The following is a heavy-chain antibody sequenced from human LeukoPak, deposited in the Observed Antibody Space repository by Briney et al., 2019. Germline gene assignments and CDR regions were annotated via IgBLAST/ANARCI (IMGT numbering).Heavy chain of an antibody. Sequence: GGSLRLSCAASGFTFSSYAMSWVRQAPGKGLEWVSAISGSGGSTYYADSVKGRFTISRDNSKNTLYLQMNSLRAEVTAVYYCARLVPLAGTLDYWGQGTLVTVSS. V-gene: IGHV3-23*01. CDR1: GFTFSSYA. CDR3: ARLVPLAGTLDY. CDR2: ISGSGGST. J-gene: IGHJ4*02. D-gene: IGHD6-19*01.